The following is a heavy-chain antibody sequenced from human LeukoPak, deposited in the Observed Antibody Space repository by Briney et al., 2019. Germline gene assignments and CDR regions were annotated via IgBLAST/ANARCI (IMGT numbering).Heavy chain of an antibody. CDR2: ISGSGENM. V-gene: IGHV3-23*01. CDR1: GFTLSSYA. CDR3: ATEEGPPDEGAMRY. Sequence: QPGGSLRLSCAASGFTLSSYAMGWVRQAPGRGLEWVSSISGSGENMYYANSMQGRFTISRDSSKNTLYLQMNSLRLEDTAVYYCATEEGPPDEGAMRYWGQGTLVTVSS. J-gene: IGHJ4*02.